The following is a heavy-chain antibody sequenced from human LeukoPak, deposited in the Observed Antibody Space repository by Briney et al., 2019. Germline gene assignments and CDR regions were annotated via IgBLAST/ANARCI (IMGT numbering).Heavy chain of an antibody. Sequence: SETLSLTCTVSGGSISSSSYYWGWIRQPPGKGLEWIGSIYYSGSTYYNPSLKSRVTISVDTSKNQFSLKLSSVTAADTAVYYCARRRYSSSWYPPDYWGQGTLVTASS. J-gene: IGHJ4*02. D-gene: IGHD6-13*01. CDR1: GGSISSSSYY. CDR3: ARRRYSSSWYPPDY. V-gene: IGHV4-39*01. CDR2: IYYSGST.